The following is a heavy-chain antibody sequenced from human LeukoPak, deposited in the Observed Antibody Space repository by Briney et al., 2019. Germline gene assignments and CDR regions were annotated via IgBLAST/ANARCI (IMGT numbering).Heavy chain of an antibody. CDR1: GASITSYY. D-gene: IGHD3-10*01. CDR2: LYISGST. Sequence: PSETLSLTCTVSGASITSYYYNRIRLTAGRGLEWIGRLYISGSTDYNPSLKSRVTISVDTSRNQFSLKMNSVTAADTAVYFCARDLSGSLYFDFWGPGVLVTVSS. CDR3: ARDLSGSLYFDF. V-gene: IGHV4-4*07. J-gene: IGHJ4*02.